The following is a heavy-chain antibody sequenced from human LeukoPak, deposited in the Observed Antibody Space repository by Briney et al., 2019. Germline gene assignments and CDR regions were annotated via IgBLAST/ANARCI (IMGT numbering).Heavy chain of an antibody. CDR1: GGSFSGYY. V-gene: IGHV4-59*01. J-gene: IGHJ6*03. CDR3: AGNGYCSGSYCYGYYYYMDV. CDR2: VYYSGST. Sequence: SETLSLTCAVYGGSFSGYYWSWIRQPPGKGLEWIGYVYYSGSTNYHPSLKSRVTISVDTSKNQFSLTLSSVTAADTAVYYCAGNGYCSGSYCYGYYYYMDVWGTGTTVSVSS. D-gene: IGHD2-15*01.